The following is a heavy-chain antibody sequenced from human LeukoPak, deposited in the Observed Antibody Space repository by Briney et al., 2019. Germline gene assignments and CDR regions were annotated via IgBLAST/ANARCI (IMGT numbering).Heavy chain of an antibody. D-gene: IGHD3-3*01. Sequence: GGSLRLSCAVSGFTVRVNYMSWVRQAPGRGLEWVSLIYIGVTTYSAASVKGRFTISRDNSKNTFYLQMNTLRPEGTAVYNTSRAPGCGYYSPNNDPDYWGQGTLVSVSS. J-gene: IGHJ4*02. CDR1: GFTVRVNY. V-gene: IGHV3-53*01. CDR3: SRAPGCGYYSPNNDPDY. CDR2: IYIGVTT.